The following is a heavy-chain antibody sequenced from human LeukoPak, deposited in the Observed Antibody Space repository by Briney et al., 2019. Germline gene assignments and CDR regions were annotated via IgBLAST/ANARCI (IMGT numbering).Heavy chain of an antibody. V-gene: IGHV3-30-3*01. D-gene: IGHD3-3*01. Sequence: GRSLRLSCAASGFTFSSYAMPWVRQAPGKGLEWVAVISYDGSNKYYADSVNGRFTISRDNSKNTLYLQMNSLRAEDTAVYYCARALPHHYDFWSGYPTYYYYYGMDVWGQGTTVTVSS. CDR2: ISYDGSNK. CDR3: ARALPHHYDFWSGYPTYYYYYGMDV. CDR1: GFTFSSYA. J-gene: IGHJ6*02.